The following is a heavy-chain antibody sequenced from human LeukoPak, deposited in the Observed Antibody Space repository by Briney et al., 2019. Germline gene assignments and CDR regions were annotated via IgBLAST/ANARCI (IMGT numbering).Heavy chain of an antibody. V-gene: IGHV3-9*03. CDR1: GFTFVDYA. Sequence: PGGSLRLSCAASGFTFVDYAMHWVRQAPGKGLEWVSGICWNSGSIGYADSVKGRFTISRDNAKNSLYLQMNSLRAEDMALYYCAKAEGSMVRGVFPPYFDYWGQGTLVTVSS. J-gene: IGHJ4*02. CDR3: AKAEGSMVRGVFPPYFDY. D-gene: IGHD3-10*01. CDR2: ICWNSGSI.